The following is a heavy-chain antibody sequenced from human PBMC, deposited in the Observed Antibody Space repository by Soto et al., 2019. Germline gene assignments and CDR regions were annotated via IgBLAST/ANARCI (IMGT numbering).Heavy chain of an antibody. V-gene: IGHV1-18*01. D-gene: IGHD3-3*01. Sequence: ASVKVSCKASGYTFTSYGISWVRQAPGQGLEWMGWISAYNGNTNYAQKLQGRVTMTTDTSTSTAYMELRSLRSDDTAVYYCARCLPPTYYDFWSGYYDSANWFDPWGQGTLVTVSS. CDR3: ARCLPPTYYDFWSGYYDSANWFDP. CDR2: ISAYNGNT. J-gene: IGHJ5*02. CDR1: GYTFTSYG.